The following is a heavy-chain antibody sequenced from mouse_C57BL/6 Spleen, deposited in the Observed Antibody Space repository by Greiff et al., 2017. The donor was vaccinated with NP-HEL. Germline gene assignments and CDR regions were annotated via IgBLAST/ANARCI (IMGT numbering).Heavy chain of an antibody. D-gene: IGHD2-5*01. CDR1: GFTFSSYA. J-gene: IGHJ4*01. CDR3: ARDRDSKRGYAMDY. Sequence: DVQLVESGGGLVKPGGSLKLSCAASGFTFSSYAMSWVRQTPEKRLEWVATISDGGSYTYYPDNVKGRFTIARDNAKNNLYLQMSHLKSEDTAMYYGARDRDSKRGYAMDYWGQGTSVTVSS. CDR2: ISDGGSYT. V-gene: IGHV5-4*01.